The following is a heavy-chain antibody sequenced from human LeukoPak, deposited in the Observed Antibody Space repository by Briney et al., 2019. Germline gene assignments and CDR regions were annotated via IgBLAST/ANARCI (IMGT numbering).Heavy chain of an antibody. J-gene: IGHJ4*02. V-gene: IGHV4-4*07. CDR2: FYPSGST. CDR3: AREYGDLDY. Sequence: TETPSLTCTVSGGSISGFYWSWIRQPAGKGLEWIGRFYPSGSTNYNPSLKSRVTMSTDTSTNQFSLKLRSVTAADTAVYYCAREYGDLDYWGQGTLVTVSS. D-gene: IGHD2-21*01. CDR1: GGSISGFY.